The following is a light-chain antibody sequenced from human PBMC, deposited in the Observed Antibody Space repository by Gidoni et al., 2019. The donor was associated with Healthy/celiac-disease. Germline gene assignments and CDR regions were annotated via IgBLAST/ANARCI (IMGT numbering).Light chain of an antibody. J-gene: IGKJ2*01. CDR3: QQSYSTPRT. CDR1: QSISSY. Sequence: DIQMTQYPSSLSASVGDRVTITCRASQSISSYLNWYQQKPGKAPKLLIYAASRLQSGVPSRFSGSGSGTDFTLTISSLQPEDFATYYCQQSYSTPRTFGQGTKLEIK. CDR2: AAS. V-gene: IGKV1-39*01.